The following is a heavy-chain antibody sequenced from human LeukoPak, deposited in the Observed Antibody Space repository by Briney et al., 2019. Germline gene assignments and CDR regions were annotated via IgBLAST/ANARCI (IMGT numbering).Heavy chain of an antibody. J-gene: IGHJ6*03. V-gene: IGHV1-24*01. CDR2: FDPEDGET. CDR3: ARDRLRFLGYFGHTPSDPAYCMDV. D-gene: IGHD3-3*01. Sequence: ASVKVSCKVSGYTLTELSMHWVRQAPGKGLEWMGGFDPEDGETIYAQNFQGRVTMTRDTSISTAYMELNRLRSDDTAIYYCARDRLRFLGYFGHTPSDPAYCMDVWGKGTTVTVSS. CDR1: GYTLTELS.